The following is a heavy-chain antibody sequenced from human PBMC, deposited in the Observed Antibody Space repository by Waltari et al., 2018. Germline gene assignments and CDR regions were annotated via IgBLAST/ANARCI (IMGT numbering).Heavy chain of an antibody. CDR3: ARAGYDFWSGYPNFDY. J-gene: IGHJ4*02. CDR1: GYTFTGYY. V-gene: IGHV1-2*04. CDR2: INPNSGGT. D-gene: IGHD3-3*01. Sequence: QVQLVQSGAEVKKPGASVKVSCKASGYTFTGYYMHWVRQAPGQGLEWMGWINPNSGGTNYAQKFQGWVTMTRDTSISTAYMELSRLRSDDTAVYYCARAGYDFWSGYPNFDYWGQGTLVTVSS.